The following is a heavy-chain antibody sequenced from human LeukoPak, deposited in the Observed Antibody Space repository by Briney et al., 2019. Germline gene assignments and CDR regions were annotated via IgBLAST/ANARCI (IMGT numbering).Heavy chain of an antibody. CDR1: GFTFSSYS. V-gene: IGHV3-48*04. CDR2: ISSSSSTI. J-gene: IGHJ4*02. Sequence: GGSLRLSCAASGFTFSSYSMNWVRQAPGKGLEWVSYISSSSSTIYYADSVKGRFTISRDNAKNSLYLQMNSLRAEDTAVYYCARLIYGSGSHFGYWGQGTLVTVTS. D-gene: IGHD3-10*01. CDR3: ARLIYGSGSHFGY.